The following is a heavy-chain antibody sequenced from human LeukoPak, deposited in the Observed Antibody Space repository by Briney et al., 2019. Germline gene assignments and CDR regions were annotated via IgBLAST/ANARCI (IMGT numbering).Heavy chain of an antibody. J-gene: IGHJ4*02. CDR3: ARDYGGNLYFDY. CDR1: GGSFSGYY. V-gene: IGHV4-34*01. CDR2: INHSGST. D-gene: IGHD4-23*01. Sequence: PSETLSLTCAVYGGSFSGYYWSWIRQPPGKGLEWIGEINHSGSTNYNPSLKSRVTISVDTSKDQFSLKLSSVTAADTAVYYCARDYGGNLYFDYWGQGTLVTVSS.